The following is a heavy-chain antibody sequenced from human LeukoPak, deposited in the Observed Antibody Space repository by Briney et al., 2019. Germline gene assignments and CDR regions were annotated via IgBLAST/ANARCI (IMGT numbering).Heavy chain of an antibody. CDR3: AKADSSGCLGYFQH. CDR2: IRGSGGST. CDR1: GFTFSSYA. J-gene: IGHJ1*01. V-gene: IGHV3-23*01. Sequence: GGSLRLSCAASGFTFSSYAMSWVRQAPGKGLEWVSAIRGSGGSTYYADSVKGRFTISRDNSKNTLYLHMNSLRVEDTAVYYCAKADSSGCLGYFQHRGQGTLITVSS. D-gene: IGHD6-19*01.